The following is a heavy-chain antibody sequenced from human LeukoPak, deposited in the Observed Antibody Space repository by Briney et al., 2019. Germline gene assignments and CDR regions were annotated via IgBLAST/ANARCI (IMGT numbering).Heavy chain of an antibody. V-gene: IGHV3-23*01. Sequence: GGSLRLSCAASGFTFSSYAMSWVRQAPGKGLEWVSAISGSGGSTYYADSVKGRFTISRDNSKNTLYLQMNSLRAEDTAVYYCAKDRDDYVWGSYRLDYWGQGTLVTVSS. CDR3: AKDRDDYVWGSYRLDY. D-gene: IGHD3-16*02. J-gene: IGHJ4*02. CDR1: GFTFSSYA. CDR2: ISGSGGST.